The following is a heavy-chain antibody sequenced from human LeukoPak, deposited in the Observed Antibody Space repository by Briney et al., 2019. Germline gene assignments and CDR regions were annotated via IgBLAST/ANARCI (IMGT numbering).Heavy chain of an antibody. D-gene: IGHD3-10*01. J-gene: IGHJ2*01. V-gene: IGHV4-4*07. CDR1: GGSINSYY. Sequence: PSETLSLTCTVSGGSINSYYWGWIRQPAGKGLEWVGRIYTGGSTNYNPSLKSRVTMSVDTSKNQFSLRLSSVTAADTAVYYCARASYYSMVRSYWYFDLWGRGTLVTVSS. CDR3: ARASYYSMVRSYWYFDL. CDR2: IYTGGST.